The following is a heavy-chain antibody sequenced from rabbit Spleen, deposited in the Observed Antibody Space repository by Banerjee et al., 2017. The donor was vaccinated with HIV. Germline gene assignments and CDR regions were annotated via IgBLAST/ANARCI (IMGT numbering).Heavy chain of an antibody. CDR1: GFDLSTYYY. CDR3: ARGSSSGYYMYFNL. J-gene: IGHJ4*01. Sequence: QEQLVESGGGLVTLGGSLKLSCKASGFDLSTYYYMCWVRQAPGKGLEWIACIDPDYDSTDYASWVNGRFTISLDNAQNTVFLQMTSLTAADTATYFCARGSSSGYYMYFNLWGPGTLVTV. V-gene: IGHV1S43*01. CDR2: IDPDYDST. D-gene: IGHD1-1*01.